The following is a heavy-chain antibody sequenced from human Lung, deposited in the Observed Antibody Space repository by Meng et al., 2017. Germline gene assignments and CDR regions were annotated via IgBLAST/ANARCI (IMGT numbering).Heavy chain of an antibody. Sequence: QVQLQESGPGLVKSSGTLSLTCTVSGDSISSDIWWSWVRQPPGKGLEWIGEVYHRGDTNYNPSLKSRVDISVDKSKNQFYLSLFSVTAAETAVYYCGRDQGRELINHWGQGTLVTVSS. CDR2: VYHRGDT. J-gene: IGHJ4*02. CDR1: GDSISSDIW. D-gene: IGHD1-7*01. V-gene: IGHV4-4*02. CDR3: GRDQGRELINH.